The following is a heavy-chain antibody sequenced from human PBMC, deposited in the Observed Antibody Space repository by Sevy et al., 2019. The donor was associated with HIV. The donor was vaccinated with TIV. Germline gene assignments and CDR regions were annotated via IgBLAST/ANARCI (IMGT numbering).Heavy chain of an antibody. CDR2: ISDRSDTI. V-gene: IGHV3-48*01. Sequence: GGSLRLSCAASGFIFSNYYMTWVRQAPGKGLEWVSYISDRSDTISYADSVKGRFTISRDNAKNARSLQMSSLRGEDTAVYYCAGVRDRYCSGGSCYYGYFFDYWGQGTLVTVSS. J-gene: IGHJ4*02. D-gene: IGHD2-15*01. CDR1: GFIFSNYY. CDR3: AGVRDRYCSGGSCYYGYFFDY.